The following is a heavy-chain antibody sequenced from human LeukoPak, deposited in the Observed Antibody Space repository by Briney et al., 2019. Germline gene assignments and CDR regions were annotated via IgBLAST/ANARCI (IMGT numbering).Heavy chain of an antibody. J-gene: IGHJ4*02. CDR2: ISSSSSHI. D-gene: IGHD1-26*01. CDR1: GFSFTTYA. CDR3: GSISYGN. Sequence: GGSLRLSCAVSGFSFTTYAMNWVRQAPGKGLEWVSSISSSSSHIYYADSVKGRFTISRDNSKNSLYLQMNSLIAEDTAVYYCGSISYGNWGQGTLVTVSS. V-gene: IGHV3-21*01.